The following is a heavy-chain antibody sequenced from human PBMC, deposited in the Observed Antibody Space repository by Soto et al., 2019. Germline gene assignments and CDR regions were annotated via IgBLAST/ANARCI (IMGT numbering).Heavy chain of an antibody. D-gene: IGHD3-3*01. V-gene: IGHV5-51*01. CDR3: ARFQGLRFLEWPSYGMDV. Sequence: GESLKISCKGSGYSFTSYWIGWVRQMPGKGLEWMGIIYPGDSDTRYSPSFQGQVTISADKSISTAYLQWSSLKASDTAMYYCARFQGLRFLEWPSYGMDVWGQGTTVTVSS. CDR1: GYSFTSYW. CDR2: IYPGDSDT. J-gene: IGHJ6*02.